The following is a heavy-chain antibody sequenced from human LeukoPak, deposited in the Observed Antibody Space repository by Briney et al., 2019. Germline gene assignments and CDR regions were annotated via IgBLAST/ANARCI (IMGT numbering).Heavy chain of an antibody. D-gene: IGHD3-22*01. J-gene: IGHJ4*02. Sequence: GGSLRLSCAASGFTFSDYYMSWIRQAPGKGLEWVSYISSSGSTIYYADSVKGRFTISRDNAKNSLYLQMNSLRAEDTAVYYCARDANYYYDSSFDYWGQGTLVTVSS. CDR2: ISSSGSTI. V-gene: IGHV3-11*04. CDR3: ARDANYYYDSSFDY. CDR1: GFTFSDYY.